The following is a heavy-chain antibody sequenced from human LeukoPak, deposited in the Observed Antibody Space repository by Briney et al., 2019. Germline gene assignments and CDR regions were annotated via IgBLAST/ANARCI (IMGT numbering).Heavy chain of an antibody. CDR2: ISGTGGST. Sequence: GGSLRLSCAASGFTFSSYAMSWVRQAPGKGLEWVSAISGTGGSTYYADSVKGRFTISRDYSKNTLYLQMNSLRAEDTAVYYCAKDNKYYYSSGSYYIFDYWGQGTLVTVSS. CDR1: GFTFSSYA. J-gene: IGHJ4*02. D-gene: IGHD3-10*01. CDR3: AKDNKYYYSSGSYYIFDY. V-gene: IGHV3-23*01.